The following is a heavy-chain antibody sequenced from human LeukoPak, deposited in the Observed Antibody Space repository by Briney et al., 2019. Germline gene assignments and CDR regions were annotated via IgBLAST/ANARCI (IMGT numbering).Heavy chain of an antibody. CDR3: ASPYSGSDLTYYYYGMDV. D-gene: IGHD1-26*01. V-gene: IGHV1-69*13. CDR1: GYTFTSYG. J-gene: IGHJ6*02. Sequence: SVKVSCKASGYTFTSYGISWVRQAPGQGLEWMGGIIPIFGTANYAQKFQGRVTITADESTSTAYMELSSLRSEDTAVYYCASPYSGSDLTYYYYGMDVWGQGTTVTVSS. CDR2: IIPIFGTA.